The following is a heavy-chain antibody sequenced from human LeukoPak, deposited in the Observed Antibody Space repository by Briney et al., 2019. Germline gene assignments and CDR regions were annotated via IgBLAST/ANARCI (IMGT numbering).Heavy chain of an antibody. CDR1: GGSFSGYY. V-gene: IGHV4-34*01. J-gene: IGHJ4*02. CDR3: ASGSTPPRYSSSPTGFDYWAKRSASRYSSSPTGFDY. CDR2: INHSGST. D-gene: IGHD6-13*01. Sequence: SETLSLTCAVYGGSFSGYYWSWIRQPPGKGLEWIGEINHSGSTNYNPSLKSRFTISVDTSKNQFSLKLSSVTAADTAVYYCASGSTPPRYSSSPTGFDYWAKRSASRYSSSPTGFDYWGQGTLVTVSS.